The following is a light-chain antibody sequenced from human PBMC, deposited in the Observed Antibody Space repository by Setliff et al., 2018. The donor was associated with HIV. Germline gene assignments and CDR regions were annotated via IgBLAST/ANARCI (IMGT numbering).Light chain of an antibody. J-gene: IGLJ1*01. CDR3: NSYTSSSTLFV. CDR1: SSDVGGYNY. Sequence: QSMLTQPASVSGSPGQSITISCTGTSSDVGGYNYVSWYQQHPGKAPKLIIYDVSDRPSGVSNRFSGPKSGNTASLTISGLQAEDEADYYCNSYTSSSTLFVFGTGTKVTVL. CDR2: DVS. V-gene: IGLV2-14*03.